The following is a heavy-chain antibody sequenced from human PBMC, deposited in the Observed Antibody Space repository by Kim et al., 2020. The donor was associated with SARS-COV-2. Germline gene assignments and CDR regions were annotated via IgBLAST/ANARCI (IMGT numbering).Heavy chain of an antibody. D-gene: IGHD6-19*01. Sequence: SETLSLTCTVSGGSISSSSYYWGWIRQPPGKGLEWIGSIYYSGSTYYNPSLKSRVTISVDTSKNQFSLKLSSVTAAETAVYYCARGRIGWEDNDAFDIWG. J-gene: IGHJ3*02. V-gene: IGHV4-39*01. CDR3: ARGRIGWEDNDAFDI. CDR1: GGSISSSSYY. CDR2: IYYSGST.